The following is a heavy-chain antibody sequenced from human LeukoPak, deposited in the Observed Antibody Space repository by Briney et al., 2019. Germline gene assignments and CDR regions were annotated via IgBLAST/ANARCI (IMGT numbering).Heavy chain of an antibody. Sequence: PGGSLRLSCAVSGFSVSSNYMSWVRQAPGKGLEWVSTIYSGGSTYYADSVKGRFTISRDNAKNTLFLQMNSLRAEDTAVYYCARDYYYGMDVWGQGTTITVSS. CDR3: ARDYYYGMDV. V-gene: IGHV3-53*01. CDR2: IYSGGST. J-gene: IGHJ6*02. CDR1: GFSVSSNY.